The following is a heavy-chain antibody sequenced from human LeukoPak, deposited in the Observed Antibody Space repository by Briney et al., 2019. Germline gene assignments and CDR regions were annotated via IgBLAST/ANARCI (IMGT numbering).Heavy chain of an antibody. V-gene: IGHV4-34*01. CDR2: INHSGST. J-gene: IGHJ5*02. CDR3: ARGLRLGYCSGGSCYYWFDP. Sequence: SETLSLTCAVYGGSFSGYYWSWIRQPPGKGLEWIGEINHSGSTNYNLSVKSRVTISADTSKNQFSLNLRSVIAADTAVYYCARGLRLGYCSGGSCYYWFDPWGQGTRVTVSS. D-gene: IGHD2-15*01. CDR1: GGSFSGYY.